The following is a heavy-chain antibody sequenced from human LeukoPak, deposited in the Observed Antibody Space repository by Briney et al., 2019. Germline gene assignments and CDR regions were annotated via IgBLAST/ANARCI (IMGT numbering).Heavy chain of an antibody. J-gene: IGHJ4*02. CDR1: GFTVSSNE. CDR2: ISGGST. V-gene: IGHV3-38-3*01. CDR3: AKATYSYGSFDY. Sequence: TGGSLRLSCAASGFTVSSNEMSWVRQAPGKGLEWVSSISGGSTYYADSRKGRFTISRDNSKNTLHLQMNSLRAEDTAVYYCAKATYSYGSFDYWGQGTLVTVSS. D-gene: IGHD5-18*01.